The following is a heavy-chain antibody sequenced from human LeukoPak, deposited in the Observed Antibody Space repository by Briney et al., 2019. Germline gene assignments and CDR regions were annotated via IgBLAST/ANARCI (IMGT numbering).Heavy chain of an antibody. Sequence: SETLSLTCTVSGGSISSYYWSWIRQPPGKGLEWIGNIYYSGSTNYNPSLKSRVTISVDTSKNQFSLKLSSVTAADTAVYYCARSDYYALYWGQGTLVTVSS. CDR3: ARSDYYALY. CDR2: IYYSGST. J-gene: IGHJ4*02. CDR1: GGSISSYY. V-gene: IGHV4-59*12. D-gene: IGHD3-10*01.